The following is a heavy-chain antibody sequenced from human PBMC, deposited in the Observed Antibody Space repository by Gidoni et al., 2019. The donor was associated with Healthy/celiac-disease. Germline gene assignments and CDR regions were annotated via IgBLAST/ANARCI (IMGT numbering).Heavy chain of an antibody. J-gene: IGHJ6*03. Sequence: LVQSGSELKKPGASVKVSCKASGYTFTSYAMNCVRQAPGQGLEWMGWINTNTGNPTYAQGFTGRFVFSLDTSVSTAYLQISSLKAEDTAVYYCARTWSVDTAMVSVPLEGGYYYYYYMDVWGKGTTVTVSS. V-gene: IGHV7-4-1*02. CDR2: INTNTGNP. D-gene: IGHD5-18*01. CDR3: ARTWSVDTAMVSVPLEGGYYYYYYMDV. CDR1: GYTFTSYA.